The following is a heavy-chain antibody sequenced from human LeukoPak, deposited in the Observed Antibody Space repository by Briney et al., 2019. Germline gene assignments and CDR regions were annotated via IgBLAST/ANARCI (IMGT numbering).Heavy chain of an antibody. J-gene: IGHJ6*02. CDR1: GFTFSSYA. CDR3: AEGVTRTLYYYYGMDV. D-gene: IGHD2-2*01. V-gene: IGHV3-23*01. Sequence: GGSLRLSCAASGFTFSSYAMSRVRQAPGKGLEWVSAISGSGGSTYYADSVKGRFTISRDNSKNTLYLQMNSLRAEDTAVYYCAEGVTRTLYYYYGMDVWGQGTTVTVSS. CDR2: ISGSGGST.